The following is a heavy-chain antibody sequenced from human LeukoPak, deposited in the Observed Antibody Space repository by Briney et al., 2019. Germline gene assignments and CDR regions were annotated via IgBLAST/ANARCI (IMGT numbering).Heavy chain of an antibody. J-gene: IGHJ4*02. V-gene: IGHV4-34*01. CDR1: GGSFSGYY. CDR3: ARVHYGDYVYVY. D-gene: IGHD4-17*01. Sequence: SETLSLTCAVYGGSFSGYYWSWIRQPPGKGLEWIGEINHSGSTNYNPSLKSRVTISVDTSKNQFSLKLSSVTAADTAVYYCARVHYGDYVYVYWGQETLVTVSS. CDR2: INHSGST.